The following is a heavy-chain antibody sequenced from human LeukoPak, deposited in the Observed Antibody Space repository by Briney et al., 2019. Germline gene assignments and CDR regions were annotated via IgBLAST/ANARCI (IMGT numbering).Heavy chain of an antibody. CDR3: ARVGLVPAAICWFDP. D-gene: IGHD2-2*01. V-gene: IGHV4-34*01. CDR2: INHSGST. CDR1: GGSFSGYY. J-gene: IGHJ5*02. Sequence: SETLSLTCAVYGGSFSGYYWSWIRQPPGKGLEWIGEINHSGSTNYNPSLKSRVTISVDTSKNQFSLKLSSVTAADTAVYYCARVGLVPAAICWFDPWGRGTLVTVSS.